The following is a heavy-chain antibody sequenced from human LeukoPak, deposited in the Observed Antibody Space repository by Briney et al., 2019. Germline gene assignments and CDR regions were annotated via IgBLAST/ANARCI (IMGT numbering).Heavy chain of an antibody. J-gene: IGHJ4*02. D-gene: IGHD7-27*01. CDR2: IYYSGST. Sequence: SETLSLTCTVSGGSISSGDYYWSWIRQPPGKGLEWIGYIYYSGSTYYNPSLKSRVTISVDTSKNQFSLKLSSVTAADTAVYYCARVIGESSFPYFDYWGQGILVTVSS. CDR3: ARVIGESSFPYFDY. V-gene: IGHV4-30-4*01. CDR1: GGSISSGDYY.